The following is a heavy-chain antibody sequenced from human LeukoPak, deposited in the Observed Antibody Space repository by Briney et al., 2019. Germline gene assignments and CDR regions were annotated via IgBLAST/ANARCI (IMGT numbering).Heavy chain of an antibody. Sequence: GASVKVSCKASGYTFTSYAMHWVRQAPGQRLEWMGWINAGNGNTKYSQKFQGRVTITRDTSASTAYMELSSLRSEDTAVYYCARILGYSSSWANPGKGMDVWGQGTTDTVSS. CDR1: GYTFTSYA. CDR2: INAGNGNT. V-gene: IGHV1-3*01. D-gene: IGHD6-13*01. CDR3: ARILGYSSSWANPGKGMDV. J-gene: IGHJ6*02.